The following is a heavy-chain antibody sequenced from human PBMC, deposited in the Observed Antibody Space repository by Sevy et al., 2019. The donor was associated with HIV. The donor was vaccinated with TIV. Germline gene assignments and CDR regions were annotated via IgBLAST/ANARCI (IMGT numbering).Heavy chain of an antibody. D-gene: IGHD3-3*01. CDR2: ISAYNGNT. Sequence: ASVKVSCKASGYTFTSYGISWVRQAPGQGLEWMGWISAYNGNTNYAQKLQGRVTMTTETSTSTAYMELRSLRSDDTAVYYCARAPYDFWCGYYSLDAINWFDPWGQGTLVTVSS. CDR1: GYTFTSYG. CDR3: ARAPYDFWCGYYSLDAINWFDP. J-gene: IGHJ5*02. V-gene: IGHV1-18*01.